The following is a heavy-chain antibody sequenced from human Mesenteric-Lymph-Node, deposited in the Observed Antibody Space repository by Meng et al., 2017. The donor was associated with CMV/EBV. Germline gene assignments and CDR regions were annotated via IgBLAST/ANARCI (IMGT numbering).Heavy chain of an antibody. CDR2: IRHDGSSK. CDR3: ARRNELGQSYYFDY. CDR1: GITFSNYG. J-gene: IGHJ4*02. D-gene: IGHD7-27*01. V-gene: IGHV3-33*01. Sequence: GESLKISCKASGITFSNYGMHWVRPPPGKGLEWVALIRHDGSSKDYADSVKGRFTISRDDSKSTLYLQMSNLRAEDTAVYYCARRNELGQSYYFDYWGQGTLVTVSS.